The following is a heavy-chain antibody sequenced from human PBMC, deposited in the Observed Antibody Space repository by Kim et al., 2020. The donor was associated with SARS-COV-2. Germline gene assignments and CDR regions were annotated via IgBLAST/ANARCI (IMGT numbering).Heavy chain of an antibody. V-gene: IGHV3-23*01. Sequence: GGSLRLSCAASGFTFSSYAMSWVRQAPGKGLEWVSAISGSGGSTYYADSVKGRFTISRDNSKNTLYLQMNSLRAEDTAVYYCAKDPSSFTYSNYNWFDPWGQGTLVTVSS. D-gene: IGHD4-4*01. CDR3: AKDPSSFTYSNYNWFDP. CDR2: ISGSGGST. CDR1: GFTFSSYA. J-gene: IGHJ5*02.